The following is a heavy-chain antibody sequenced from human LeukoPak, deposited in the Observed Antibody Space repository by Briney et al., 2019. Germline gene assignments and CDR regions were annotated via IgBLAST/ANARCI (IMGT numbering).Heavy chain of an antibody. CDR1: GYTFTSYD. D-gene: IGHD4-17*01. CDR2: MNPNSGNT. CDR3: ARVSGFTVSPDFDY. V-gene: IGHV1-8*03. J-gene: IGHJ4*02. Sequence: ASVKVSCKASGYTFTSYDINWVRQATGQGLEWMGWMNPNSGNTGYAQKFQGRVTITRNTSISTAYMELSSLRSEDTAVYYCARVSGFTVSPDFDYWGQGTLVTVSS.